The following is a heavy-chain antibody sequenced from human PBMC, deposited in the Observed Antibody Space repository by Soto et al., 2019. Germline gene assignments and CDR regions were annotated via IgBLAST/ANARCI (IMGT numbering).Heavy chain of an antibody. CDR2: IYYSGSA. V-gene: IGHV4-39*01. CDR1: GGSISGSNYY. D-gene: IGHD3-10*01. Sequence: SETLSLTCTVSGGSISGSNYYWSWIRQPPGKGLGLIGGIYYSGSAYYNASLKSRVTISVDTSKNQFSLKLSSVTAADTAVYYCARRMVRGVIIDWGQGTLVTVSS. J-gene: IGHJ4*02. CDR3: ARRMVRGVIID.